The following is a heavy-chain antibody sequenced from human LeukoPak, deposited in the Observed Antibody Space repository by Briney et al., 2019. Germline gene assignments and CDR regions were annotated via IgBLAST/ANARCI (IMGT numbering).Heavy chain of an antibody. V-gene: IGHV3-23*01. D-gene: IGHD3-16*01. CDR2: ISGSGYYS. J-gene: IGHJ4*02. CDR1: EFTFDNYA. Sequence: GGSLRLSCAASEFTFDNYAMSWVRQAPGKGLEWVSVISGSGYYSYYADSVKGRFTVSRDNSKNTLYLQMNSLRAEDTAVYYCAEEGEEAYYFDYWGQGTLVTVSS. CDR3: AEEGEEAYYFDY.